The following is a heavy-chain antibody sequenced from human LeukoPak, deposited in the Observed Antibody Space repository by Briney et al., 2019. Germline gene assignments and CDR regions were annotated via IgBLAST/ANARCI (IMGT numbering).Heavy chain of an antibody. D-gene: IGHD6-6*01. CDR1: GYSFTSYW. V-gene: IGHV5-10-1*01. CDR3: ARRAEYSSSSVDY. Sequence: GESLRISCKGSGYSFTSYWITWVRQMPGKGLEWLGRIDPSDSYTDYSPSFQGHVTISADKSISTAYLQWSSLEASDTAMYYCARRAEYSSSSVDYWGQGTLVTVSS. J-gene: IGHJ4*02. CDR2: IDPSDSYT.